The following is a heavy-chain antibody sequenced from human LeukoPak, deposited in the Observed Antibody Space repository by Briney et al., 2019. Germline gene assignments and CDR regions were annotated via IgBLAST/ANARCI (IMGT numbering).Heavy chain of an antibody. CDR1: GFIFNNYG. CDR2: MRHDGSNI. J-gene: IGHJ4*02. CDR3: AKEFTIFGGPGYFDY. D-gene: IGHD3-3*01. V-gene: IGHV3-30*02. Sequence: GGSLRLSCEASGFIFNNYGMHWVRQAAGKGLEWVAFMRHDGSNIYYADSVKGRFTISRDNSKYTLYLQMNSLRAEDTAVCYCAKEFTIFGGPGYFDYWGQGTQVTVSS.